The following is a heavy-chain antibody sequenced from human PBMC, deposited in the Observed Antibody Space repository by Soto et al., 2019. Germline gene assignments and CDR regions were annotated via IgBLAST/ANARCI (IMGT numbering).Heavy chain of an antibody. Sequence: SETLSLTWAVSGTSGSGASWWGWVRQPPGKGVEWIGEIHSSGNTDYNPSLKSRVTISRDMSKNEFSLKLTSVTAADTAVYYCASTGPYSSGNNWRQATLVTVSS. D-gene: IGHD3-22*01. CDR3: ASTGPYSSGNN. V-gene: IGHV4-4*02. J-gene: IGHJ4*02. CDR1: GTSGSGASW. CDR2: IHSSGNT.